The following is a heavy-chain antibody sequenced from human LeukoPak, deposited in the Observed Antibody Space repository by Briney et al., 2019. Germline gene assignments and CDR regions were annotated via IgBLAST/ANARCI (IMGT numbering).Heavy chain of an antibody. Sequence: SETLSLTCTVSGYSISSGYYWGWIRQPPGKGLEWIGSIYHSGSTYYNPSLKSRVTISVDTSKNQFCLKLSSVTAADTAVYYCARQYYGSGSYYSYYYYYMDVWGKGTTVTISS. V-gene: IGHV4-38-2*02. CDR3: ARQYYGSGSYYSYYYYYMDV. J-gene: IGHJ6*03. CDR1: GYSISSGYY. CDR2: IYHSGST. D-gene: IGHD3-10*01.